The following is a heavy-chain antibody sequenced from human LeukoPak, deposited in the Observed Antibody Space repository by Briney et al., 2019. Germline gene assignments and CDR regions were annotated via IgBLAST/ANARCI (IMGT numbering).Heavy chain of an antibody. CDR3: ARHYDSSGHVDY. D-gene: IGHD3-22*01. CDR2: IYYSGST. V-gene: IGHV4-59*08. J-gene: IGHJ4*02. CDR1: GGSISSYY. Sequence: SETLSLTCTVSGGSISSYYWSWIRQPPGKGLEWIGYIYYSGSTNYNPSLKSRVTISVDTSKNQFSLKLSSVTAADTAVYYCARHYDSSGHVDYWGQGTLVTVSS.